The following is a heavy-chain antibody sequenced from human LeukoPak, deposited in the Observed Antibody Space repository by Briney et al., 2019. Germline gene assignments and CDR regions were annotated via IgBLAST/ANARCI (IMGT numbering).Heavy chain of an antibody. CDR1: GGSISSYY. V-gene: IGHV4-59*01. D-gene: IGHD2-15*01. CDR3: ARESSSWYYYGMDV. J-gene: IGHJ6*02. Sequence: TLSLTCTVSGGSISSYYWSWIRRPPGKGLEWIGYIYYSGSTNYNPALKSRMTISVDTSKNQFSLNLTSVTAADTAVYYCARESSSWYYYGMDVWGQGPTVPVSS. CDR2: IYYSGST.